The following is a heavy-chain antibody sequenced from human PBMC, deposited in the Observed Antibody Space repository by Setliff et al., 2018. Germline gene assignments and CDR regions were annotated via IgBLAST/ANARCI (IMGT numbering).Heavy chain of an antibody. J-gene: IGHJ4*02. Sequence: ASVKVSCKASGYSFTSYGITWVRQAPGQGLEWMGWISPYNGGTRFQQKFQGRVTVTTDTPTSTGYLELWSLTSDDTAVYYCARSPPNRGSGSGWYGDFWGQGTLVTVSS. D-gene: IGHD6-19*01. CDR1: GYSFTSYG. V-gene: IGHV1-18*04. CDR3: ARSPPNRGSGSGWYGDF. CDR2: ISPYNGGT.